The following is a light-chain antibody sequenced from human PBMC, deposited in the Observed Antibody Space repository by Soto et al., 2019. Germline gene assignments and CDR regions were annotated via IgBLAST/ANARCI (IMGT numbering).Light chain of an antibody. CDR1: SSNIGSNT. J-gene: IGLJ1*01. CDR3: AAWDDSLNGHYV. CDR2: NNN. V-gene: IGLV1-44*01. Sequence: QAVVTQPPSASGTPGQRVTISCSGSSSNIGSNTVNWYQQLPGTAPKLLMYNNNQRPSGVPDRFSGSKSGTSASLAISGLQSEDEADYYCAAWDDSLNGHYVFGSGTKVTVL.